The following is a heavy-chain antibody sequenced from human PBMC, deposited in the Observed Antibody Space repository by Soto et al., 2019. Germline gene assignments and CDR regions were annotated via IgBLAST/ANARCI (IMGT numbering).Heavy chain of an antibody. CDR2: IIPMLGIR. CDR3: TIGSWSGEVFDI. Sequence: QVQLVQSGAEVKKPGSSVKVSCKDSGGTFSTYSMFWVRQAPGQGLEWMGRIIPMLGIRNYAQRFQVRVTITADKSTATAHMELSSLRSEDTALYYCTIGSWSGEVFDIWGQGTMVTVS. V-gene: IGHV1-69*02. J-gene: IGHJ3*02. D-gene: IGHD2-21*01. CDR1: GGTFSTYS.